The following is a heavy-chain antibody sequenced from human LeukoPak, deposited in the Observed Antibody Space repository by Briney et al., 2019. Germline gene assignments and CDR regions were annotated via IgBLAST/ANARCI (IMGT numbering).Heavy chain of an antibody. CDR3: ATDYYDSSGYYPGTY. J-gene: IGHJ4*02. Sequence: SETLSLTCTVSGGSISSGGYYWSWIRQHPGKGLEWIGYIYYSGSTYYNPSLKSRVTISVDTSKNQFSLKLSSVTAADTAVYYCATDYYDSSGYYPGTYWGQGTLVTVSS. V-gene: IGHV4-31*03. D-gene: IGHD3-22*01. CDR2: IYYSGST. CDR1: GGSISSGGYY.